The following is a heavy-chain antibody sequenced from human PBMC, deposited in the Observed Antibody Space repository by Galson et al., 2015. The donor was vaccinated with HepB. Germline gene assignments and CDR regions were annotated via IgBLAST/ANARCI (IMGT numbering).Heavy chain of an antibody. D-gene: IGHD3-16*01. CDR2: INPNSGGT. CDR1: GYTFTGYY. J-gene: IGHJ4*02. V-gene: IGHV1-2*06. CDR3: AREGGGDGYFDY. Sequence: SCKASGYTFTGYYMHWVRQAPGQGLEWMGRINPNSGGTNYAQKFQGRVTMTRDTSISTAYRELSRLRSDDTAVYYCAREGGGDGYFDYWGQGTLVTVSS.